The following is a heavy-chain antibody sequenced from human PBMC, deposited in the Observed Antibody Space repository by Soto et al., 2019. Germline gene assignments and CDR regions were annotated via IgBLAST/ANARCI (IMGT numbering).Heavy chain of an antibody. CDR2: MNPNSGNT. D-gene: IGHD1-20*01. Sequence: QVQLVQSGAEVKKPGASVKVSCKASGYSFSDYDINWVRQATGQGPEWMGWMNPNSGNTGYAQKFPGRVTKTRNTSINTAYMELSSLGSEDTAVYYCARDNRYNWNDEGWFDPWGQGTLVTVSS. J-gene: IGHJ5*02. V-gene: IGHV1-8*01. CDR1: GYSFSDYD. CDR3: ARDNRYNWNDEGWFDP.